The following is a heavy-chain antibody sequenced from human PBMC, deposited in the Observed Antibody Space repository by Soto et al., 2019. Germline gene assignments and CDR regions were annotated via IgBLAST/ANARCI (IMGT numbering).Heavy chain of an antibody. CDR2: ISSSSGYT. CDR1: GFTLSDHY. D-gene: IGHD5-12*01. V-gene: IGHV3-11*05. J-gene: IGHJ4*02. CDR3: ARSASSGYDYLAY. Sequence: QVQLVESGGGLVKPGGSLRLSCAASGFTLSDHYMSWIRQAPGKGLEWVSYISSSSGYTNYVDSVKGRFTISRDNAKNSLHLQRNTLRAEDTAVYYCARSASSGYDYLAYWGQGTVVSVSS.